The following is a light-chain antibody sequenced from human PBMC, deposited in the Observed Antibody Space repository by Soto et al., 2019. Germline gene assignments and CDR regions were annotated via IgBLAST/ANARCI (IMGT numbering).Light chain of an antibody. CDR3: AAWADSLNVLYV. V-gene: IGLV1-44*01. J-gene: IGLJ1*01. CDR2: NNN. Sequence: QSVLTQPPSASATPGQRVTISCSGSRSNIGANAVNWYQQLPGTAPRLLIYNNNQRPSGVPDRFSGSKSGTSASLAISGLQSDDEDTYFCAAWADSLNVLYVFGTGTKVTVL. CDR1: RSNIGANA.